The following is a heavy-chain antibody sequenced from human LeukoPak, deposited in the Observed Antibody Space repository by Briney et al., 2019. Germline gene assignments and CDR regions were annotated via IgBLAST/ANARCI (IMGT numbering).Heavy chain of an antibody. V-gene: IGHV4-31*03. Sequence: SETLSLTCTVSGGSISSGGYYWSWIRQHPGKGLEWIGYIYYSGSTYYNPSLKSRVTISVDTSKNQFSLKLSSVTAADTAVYYCARGGGSYGPEADAFDIWGQGTMVTVSS. D-gene: IGHD5-18*01. CDR3: ARGGGSYGPEADAFDI. J-gene: IGHJ3*02. CDR2: IYYSGST. CDR1: GGSISSGGYY.